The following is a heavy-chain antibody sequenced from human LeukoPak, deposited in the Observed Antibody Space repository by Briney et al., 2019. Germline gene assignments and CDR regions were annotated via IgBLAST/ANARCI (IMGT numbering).Heavy chain of an antibody. D-gene: IGHD2-15*01. CDR3: ARDGGLYYFDY. CDR2: ISYNGGDK. J-gene: IGHJ4*02. Sequence: PGGSLRLSCAASGFTFSSYAMNWVRQAPGKGLEWVAFISYNGGDKYYTDSVKGRFTISRDNSKNTLYLQMNSLRVEDTALYYCARDGGLYYFDYWGQGTLVTVSS. CDR1: GFTFSSYA. V-gene: IGHV3-30*04.